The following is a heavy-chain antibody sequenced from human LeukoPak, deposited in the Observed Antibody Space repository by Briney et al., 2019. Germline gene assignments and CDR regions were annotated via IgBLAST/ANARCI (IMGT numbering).Heavy chain of an antibody. D-gene: IGHD2-21*01. CDR1: GFTFSSHW. J-gene: IGHJ4*02. CDR2: IKQDGSEK. V-gene: IGHV3-7*01. Sequence: GGSLRLSCAASGFTFSSHWMSWVRQAPGKGLEWVANIKQDGSEKYYVDSVKGRFSISRDNAKNSLYQQMNSLRVEDTAVYYCARDYSLNYWGQGTLVTVSS. CDR3: ARDYSLNY.